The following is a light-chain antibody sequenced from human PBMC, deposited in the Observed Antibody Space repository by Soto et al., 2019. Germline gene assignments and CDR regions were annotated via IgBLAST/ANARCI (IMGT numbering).Light chain of an antibody. Sequence: QSALTQPASVSGSPGQSITISCTGTSSDVGGYNHVSWYQQHPGEAPKLMIYDVSSRPSGFSNRFSGSKAADTASLTISGLQAEDEADYYCSSFATTDTPMVFGGGTKVTVL. CDR2: DVS. J-gene: IGLJ2*01. V-gene: IGLV2-14*03. CDR3: SSFATTDTPMV. CDR1: SSDVGGYNH.